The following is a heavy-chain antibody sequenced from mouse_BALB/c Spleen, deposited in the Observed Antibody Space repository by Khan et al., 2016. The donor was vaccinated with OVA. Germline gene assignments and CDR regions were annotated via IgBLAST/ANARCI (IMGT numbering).Heavy chain of an antibody. CDR1: GFTFSTYG. D-gene: IGHD1-1*01. CDR3: TRRAYYYDRGGFDY. CDR2: VSTGGSYT. V-gene: IGHV5-6*01. Sequence: EVELVESGGDLVKPGGSLKLSCAASGFTFSTYGMSWVRQAPDKRLEWVATVSTGGSYTYYPDSVKGRFTISRDNAKNTLYLQLSGLRSEDTAMFYGTRRAYYYDRGGFDYWGQGTLVTVSA. J-gene: IGHJ3*01.